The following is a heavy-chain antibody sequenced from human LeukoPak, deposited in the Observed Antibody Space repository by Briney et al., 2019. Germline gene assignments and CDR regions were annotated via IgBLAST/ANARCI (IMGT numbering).Heavy chain of an antibody. V-gene: IGHV1-18*01. CDR1: GYTFTSYG. D-gene: IGHD1-26*01. J-gene: IGHJ4*02. CDR2: ISAYNGNT. Sequence: GASVKVSCKASGYTFTSYGISWVRQAPGQGLEWMGWISAYNGNTNYAQKLQGRVTMTTDTSTSTAYMELRSLRSDATAVYYCARSSGGIVGATLDYWGQGTLVTVSS. CDR3: ARSSGGIVGATLDY.